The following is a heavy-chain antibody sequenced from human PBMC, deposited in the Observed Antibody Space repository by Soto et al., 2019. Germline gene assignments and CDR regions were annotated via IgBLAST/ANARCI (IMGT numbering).Heavy chain of an antibody. CDR1: GYSFTDYH. J-gene: IGHJ6*02. CDR2: INPKSGGT. CDR3: ARGHSTDCSNGVCSFFYNHEMDV. D-gene: IGHD2-8*01. V-gene: IGHV1-2*04. Sequence: AASVKVSCKASGYSFTDYHIHWVRQAPGQGLEWLGRINPKSGGTSTAQKFQGWVTMTRDRSISTVYMELTRLRSDDTAVYFCARGHSTDCSNGVCSFFYNHEMDVWGQGTTVTSP.